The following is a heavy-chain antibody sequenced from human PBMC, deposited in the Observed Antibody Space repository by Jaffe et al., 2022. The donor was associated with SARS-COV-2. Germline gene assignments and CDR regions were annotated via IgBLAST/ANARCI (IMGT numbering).Heavy chain of an antibody. J-gene: IGHJ5*02. CDR3: AREKGAVAGTGWFDP. Sequence: EVQLVESGGGLVQPGGSLRLSCAASGFTFSSYEMNWVRQAPGKGLEWVSYISSSGSTIYYADSVKGRFTISRDNAKNSLYLQMNSLRAEDTAVYYCAREKGAVAGTGWFDPWGQGTLVTVSS. D-gene: IGHD6-19*01. V-gene: IGHV3-48*03. CDR1: GFTFSSYE. CDR2: ISSSGSTI.